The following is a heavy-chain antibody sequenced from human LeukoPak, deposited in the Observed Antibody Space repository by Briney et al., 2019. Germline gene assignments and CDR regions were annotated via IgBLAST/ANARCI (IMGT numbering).Heavy chain of an antibody. Sequence: KPSETLSLTCAVSGYSISSGYYWGWIRQPPGKGLEWIGSIYHSGSTYYNPSLKSRVTISVDTSKNQFSLKLSSVTAADTAVYYCVCQGFGAVYFDYWGQGTLVTVSS. D-gene: IGHD3-3*01. CDR2: IYHSGST. V-gene: IGHV4-38-2*01. J-gene: IGHJ4*02. CDR3: VCQGFGAVYFDY. CDR1: GYSISSGYY.